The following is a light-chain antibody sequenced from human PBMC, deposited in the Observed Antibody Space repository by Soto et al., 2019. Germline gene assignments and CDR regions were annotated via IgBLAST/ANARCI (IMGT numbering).Light chain of an antibody. J-gene: IGLJ2*01. CDR2: DDR. Sequence: SYELSQAASVSVAPEQTAKISCGGNNIESKSVHWYQQRPGQAPVLVVYDDRVRPSGIPERFSGSNSGSTATLTISRLEAGDEAVYYCQVWDGDTDHVVFGGGTKLTVL. CDR1: NIESKS. V-gene: IGLV3-21*02. CDR3: QVWDGDTDHVV.